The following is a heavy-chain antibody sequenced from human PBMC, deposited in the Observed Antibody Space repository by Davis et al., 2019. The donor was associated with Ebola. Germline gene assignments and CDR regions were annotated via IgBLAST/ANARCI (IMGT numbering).Heavy chain of an antibody. CDR1: GYTFNNYA. Sequence: ASVKVSCKSSGYTFNNYAISWVRQAPGQGLEWMGWISAYNGNTNYAQILQGRVTMTTDTSTSTAYMELRSLRSDDTAVYYCARDRSLFLIGFFDYWGQGTLVTVSS. CDR3: ARDRSLFLIGFFDY. V-gene: IGHV1-18*01. D-gene: IGHD2/OR15-2a*01. CDR2: ISAYNGNT. J-gene: IGHJ4*02.